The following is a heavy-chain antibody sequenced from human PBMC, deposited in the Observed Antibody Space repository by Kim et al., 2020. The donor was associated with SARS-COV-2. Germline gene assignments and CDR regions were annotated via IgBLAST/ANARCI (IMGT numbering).Heavy chain of an antibody. CDR1: GFTFSSYW. Sequence: GGSLRLSCAAYGFTFSSYWMSWVRQAPGKGLEWVANIKQDGSEKYYVDSVKGRFTISRDNAKNSLYLQMNSLRAEDTAVYYCAREGLGFGELFNEIDYWGQRTLVTVSS. CDR3: AREGLGFGELFNEIDY. D-gene: IGHD3-10*01. CDR2: IKQDGSEK. V-gene: IGHV3-7*03. J-gene: IGHJ4*02.